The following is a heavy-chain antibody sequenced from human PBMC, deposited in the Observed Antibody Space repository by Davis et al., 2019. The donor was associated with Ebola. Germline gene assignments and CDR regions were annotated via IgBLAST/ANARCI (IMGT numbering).Heavy chain of an antibody. CDR3: TTDYADWSDDGDFDY. V-gene: IGHV3-15*01. Sequence: PGGSLRLSCAASGFTFSNAWMSWVRQAPGKGLEWVGRIKSKTSGETTDYAAPVKGRITVSRDDSENTLYLQMNSLKTEDTAVYYCTTDYADWSDDGDFDYWGQGTLVTVSS. CDR1: GFTFSNAW. CDR2: IKSKTSGETT. D-gene: IGHD1-1*01. J-gene: IGHJ4*02.